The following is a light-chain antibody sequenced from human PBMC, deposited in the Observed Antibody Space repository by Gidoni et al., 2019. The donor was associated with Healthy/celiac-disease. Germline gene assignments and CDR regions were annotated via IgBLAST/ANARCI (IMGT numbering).Light chain of an antibody. J-gene: IGLJ3*02. V-gene: IGLV6-57*02. Sequence: GKTVTISCTGSSGSIASNYVQWYQQRPGSAPTTVIYEDNQRPSGVPDRLSGSIDSSSNSASLTISGLKTEDEADYYCQSYDSSNWVFGGGTKLTVL. CDR3: QSYDSSNWV. CDR2: EDN. CDR1: SGSIASNY.